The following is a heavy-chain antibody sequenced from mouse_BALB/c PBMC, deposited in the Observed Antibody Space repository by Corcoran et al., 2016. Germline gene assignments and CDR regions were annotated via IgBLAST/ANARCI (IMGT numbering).Heavy chain of an antibody. CDR2: INTYTGEP. Sequence: QIQLVQSGPELKKPGETVKISCKASGYTFTNYGMNWVKQAPGKGLKWMGWINTYTGEPTYADDFKGRFAFSLETSASTAYLQINNLKNEDTATYFCARGRGDYYAIDYWGQGTSVTVSS. J-gene: IGHJ4*01. CDR3: ARGRGDYYAIDY. V-gene: IGHV9-3-1*01. CDR1: GYTFTNYG.